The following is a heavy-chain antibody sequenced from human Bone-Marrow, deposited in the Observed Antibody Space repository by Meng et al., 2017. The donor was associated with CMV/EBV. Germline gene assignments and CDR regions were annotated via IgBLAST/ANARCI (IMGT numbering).Heavy chain of an antibody. J-gene: IGHJ4*02. V-gene: IGHV1-2*02. CDR3: ARDRRMLSGGDCYDY. Sequence: ASVKVSCKASGYSFTGYYMHWVRQAPGQGLEWMGWINPTSGGTNHAQKFQSRVTMTRDTSISTAYMELSRLRSDDTAVYYCARDRRMLSGGDCYDYWGQGTLVTVSS. D-gene: IGHD2-21*01. CDR2: INPTSGGT. CDR1: GYSFTGYY.